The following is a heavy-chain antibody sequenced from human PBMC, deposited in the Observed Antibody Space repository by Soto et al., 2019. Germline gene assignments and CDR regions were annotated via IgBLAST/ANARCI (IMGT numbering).Heavy chain of an antibody. V-gene: IGHV4-39*01. CDR2: IYYIGRT. CDR1: GESISSSSYY. J-gene: IGHJ4*02. D-gene: IGHD2-21*02. Sequence: SETLSLTGIVSGESISSSSYYWGWIRQPPGKGLEWIGSIYYIGRTYYNPSFKSRVTISIDTSKNQFSLKLSSVTATDTAVYYCARQRTTVVTQAYFDHLGQGALLTVSS. CDR3: ARQRTTVVTQAYFDH.